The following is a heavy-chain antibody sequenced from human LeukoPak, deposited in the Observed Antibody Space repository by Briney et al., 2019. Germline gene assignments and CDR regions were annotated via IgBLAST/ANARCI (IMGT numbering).Heavy chain of an antibody. Sequence: SQTLSLTCTVSSGSISSSGYYWSWIRQLSGKGLEWIGSTSYSGTTYYNPSLKSRVTISLGTSENQFSLKLSSVTAADTAVYYCAKGRPAAGQYYFDYWGQGILVTVSS. V-gene: IGHV4-31*03. D-gene: IGHD6-13*01. CDR3: AKGRPAAGQYYFDY. CDR2: TSYSGTT. CDR1: SGSISSSGYY. J-gene: IGHJ4*02.